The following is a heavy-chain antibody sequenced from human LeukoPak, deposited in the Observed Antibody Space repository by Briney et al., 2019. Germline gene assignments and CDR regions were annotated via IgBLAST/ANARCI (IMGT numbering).Heavy chain of an antibody. Sequence: SVKVSCKASGGTFSTYAINWVRQAPGQGLEWMGGIIPIFGTAIYAQKFQGRVTITADESTSTAYMELSSLRSEDTAVYYCARDIRIWFDPWGQGTLVTVSS. CDR2: IIPIFGTA. J-gene: IGHJ5*02. V-gene: IGHV1-69*13. CDR3: ARDIRIWFDP. CDR1: GGTFSTYA.